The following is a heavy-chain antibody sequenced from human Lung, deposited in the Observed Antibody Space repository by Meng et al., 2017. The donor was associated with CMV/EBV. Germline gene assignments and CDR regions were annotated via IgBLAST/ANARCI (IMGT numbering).Heavy chain of an antibody. V-gene: IGHV1-2*02. CDR3: ARGALFGWQQLVWGEFDV. D-gene: IGHD6-13*01. J-gene: IGHJ4*02. Sequence: ASVXVSXXASGYTFTGYLIHWVRQAPGQGLEWMGWINPRSGGTKYPQNFQGRVTMTRDTSISTASMEVRSLRSDDTAVYFCARGALFGWQQLVWGEFDVWGQGXLVTVSS. CDR2: INPRSGGT. CDR1: GYTFTGYL.